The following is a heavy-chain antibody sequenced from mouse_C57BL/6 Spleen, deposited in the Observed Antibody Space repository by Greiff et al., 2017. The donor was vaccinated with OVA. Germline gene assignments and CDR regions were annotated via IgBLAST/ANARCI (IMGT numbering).Heavy chain of an antibody. CDR3: AYYGNYEYYFDY. CDR2: INPSNGGT. D-gene: IGHD2-1*01. Sequence: QVHVKQPGTELVKPGASVKLSCKASGYTFTSYWMHWVKQRPGQGLEWIGNINPSNGGTNYNEKFKSKATLTVDKSSSTAYMQLSSLTSEDSAVYYCAYYGNYEYYFDYWGQGTTLTVSS. J-gene: IGHJ2*01. V-gene: IGHV1-53*01. CDR1: GYTFTSYW.